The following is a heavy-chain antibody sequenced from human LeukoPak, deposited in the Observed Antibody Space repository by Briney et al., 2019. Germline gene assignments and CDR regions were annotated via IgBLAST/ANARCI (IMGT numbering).Heavy chain of an antibody. CDR2: IIPFFGTA. CDR1: GDNFNNYG. D-gene: IGHD2/OR15-2a*01. V-gene: IGHV1-69*13. Sequence: ASVKVSCKASGDNFNNYGINWVRQAPGQGLEWMGGIIPFFGTANYAQKFQDRVTITADPSSRTAYLELYSLRSEDTAVYYCARSSLPTTTTFEYYYMDVWGKGTTVTISS. J-gene: IGHJ6*03. CDR3: ARSSLPTTTTFEYYYMDV.